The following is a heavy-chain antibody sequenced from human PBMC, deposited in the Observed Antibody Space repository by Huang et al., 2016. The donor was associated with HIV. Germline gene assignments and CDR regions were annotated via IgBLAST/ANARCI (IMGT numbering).Heavy chain of an antibody. D-gene: IGHD1-26*01. CDR1: GFSFSTYG. CDR2: ISYDGSNK. J-gene: IGHJ4*02. V-gene: IGHV3-30*18. CDR3: AKDGADEEWDIDY. Sequence: VQLVESGGGVVQPGRSLRLAWAASGFSFSTYGLHWVRQAQGKGLEWVAVISYDGSNKYYAHSVKGRFTISRDTSENKVYLQMNSLRHEDTAVYYCAKDGADEEWDIDYWGQGTLVTVSS.